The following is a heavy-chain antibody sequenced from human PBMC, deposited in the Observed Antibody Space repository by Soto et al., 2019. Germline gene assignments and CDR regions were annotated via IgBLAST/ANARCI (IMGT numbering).Heavy chain of an antibody. J-gene: IGHJ6*02. CDR2: IDPSDSYT. V-gene: IGHV5-10-1*01. CDR1: GYSFTSYW. D-gene: IGHD6-19*01. CDR3: ARGGGIAVPAPSHYGMDV. Sequence: PGESLKISCKGSGYSFTSYWSSWVRQMPGKGLEWMGRIDPSDSYTNYSPSFQGHVTISADKSISTAYLQWSSLKASDTAMYYCARGGGIAVPAPSHYGMDVWGQGTTVTVYS.